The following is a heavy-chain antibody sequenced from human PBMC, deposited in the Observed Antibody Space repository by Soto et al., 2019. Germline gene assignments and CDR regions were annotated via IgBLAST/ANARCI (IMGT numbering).Heavy chain of an antibody. CDR3: ARAKAGIAAAGTLDY. CDR2: IIPIFGTA. V-gene: IGHV1-69*13. D-gene: IGHD6-13*01. J-gene: IGHJ4*02. Sequence: VASVKVSCKASGGTFSSYAISWVRQAPGQGLEWMGGIIPIFGTANYAQKFQGRVTITADESTSTAYMELSSLRSEDTAVYYCARAKAGIAAAGTLDYWGQGTLVTVSS. CDR1: GGTFSSYA.